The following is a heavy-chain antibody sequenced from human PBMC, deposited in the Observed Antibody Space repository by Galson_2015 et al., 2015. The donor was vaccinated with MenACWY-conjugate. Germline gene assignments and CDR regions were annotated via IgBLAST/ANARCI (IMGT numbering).Heavy chain of an antibody. J-gene: IGHJ5*02. D-gene: IGHD3-22*01. CDR2: IYRDGKT. CDR3: ARESGDSSGHPSS. CDR1: GFSVSSEY. Sequence: SLRLSCAASGFSVSSEYMSWVRQAPGKGLEWVSIIYRDGKTFYADSVQGRFIISRDNSKNTLYLQMNSLTAEDTAVYYCARESGDSSGHPSSWGRGTLVTVSS. V-gene: IGHV3-53*01.